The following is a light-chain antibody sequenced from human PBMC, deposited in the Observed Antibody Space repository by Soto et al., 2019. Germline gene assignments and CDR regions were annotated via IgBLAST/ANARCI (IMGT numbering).Light chain of an antibody. CDR1: QSVSSSY. J-gene: IGKJ2*01. V-gene: IGKV3-20*01. Sequence: EIVLTQSPGTLSLSPGERATLSCRASQSVSSSYLAWYQQKPGQAPRLLIYGASSRATGIPDMFSGSGSGTDFTLTISRLEPEDFAVYYCQQYGSSGYTFGQGTKLEIK. CDR3: QQYGSSGYT. CDR2: GAS.